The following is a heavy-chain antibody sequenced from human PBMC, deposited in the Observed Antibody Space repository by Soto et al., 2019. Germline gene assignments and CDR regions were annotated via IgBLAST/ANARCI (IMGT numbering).Heavy chain of an antibody. CDR3: ATDPPSAYCGGDCYTY. Sequence: GASVKVSCKVSGYTLTELSMHWVRQAPGKGLEWMGGFDPEDGETIYAQKFQGRVTMTEDTSTDTAYMELSSLRSEDTAVYYCATDPPSAYCGGDCYTYWGQGTLVTVSS. J-gene: IGHJ4*02. D-gene: IGHD2-21*02. CDR2: FDPEDGET. CDR1: GYTLTELS. V-gene: IGHV1-24*01.